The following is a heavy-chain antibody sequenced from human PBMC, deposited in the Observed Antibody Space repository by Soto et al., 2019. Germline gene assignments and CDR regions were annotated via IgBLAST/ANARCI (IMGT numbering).Heavy chain of an antibody. CDR1: GFTFSDYY. D-gene: IGHD5-12*01. Sequence: GGSLRLSCAASGFTFSDYYMSWIRQAPGKGLEWVSCISSSSSYKNYADSVKGRFTISRDNAKNSLYLQMNSLRAEDTAVYYCARDARPVNSGYGLACPGRDAFDIWGQGTMVTVSS. J-gene: IGHJ3*02. CDR2: ISSSSSYK. CDR3: ARDARPVNSGYGLACPGRDAFDI. V-gene: IGHV3-11*06.